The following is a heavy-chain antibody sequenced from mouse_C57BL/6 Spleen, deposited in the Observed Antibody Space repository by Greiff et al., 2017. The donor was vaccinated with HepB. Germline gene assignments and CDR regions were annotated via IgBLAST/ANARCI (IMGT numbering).Heavy chain of an antibody. D-gene: IGHD2-5*01. CDR3: ANSNPGYAMDY. CDR2: INPSSGYT. CDR1: GYTFTSYW. V-gene: IGHV1-7*01. Sequence: VQLVESGAELAKPGASVKLSCKASGYTFTSYWMHWVKQRPGQGLEWIGYINPSSGYTKYNQKFKDKATLTADKSSSTAYMQLSSLTYEDSAVYYCANSNPGYAMDYWGQGTSVTVSS. J-gene: IGHJ4*01.